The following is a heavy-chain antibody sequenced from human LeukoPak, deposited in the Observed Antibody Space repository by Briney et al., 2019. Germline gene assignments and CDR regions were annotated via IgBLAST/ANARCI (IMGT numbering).Heavy chain of an antibody. CDR2: IYTSGST. D-gene: IGHD6-13*01. CDR1: GASISSGRHE. CDR3: ASRVRMGQHLVRNPYGMDV. Sequence: SESLSLACTVYGASISSGRHESSWIRRPAGKGLEWIGRIYTSGSTNYNRSLKSRVTISVDTSRNQLSLKLSSVTAADTAVYYWASRVRMGQHLVRNPYGMDVWGQGTTVTVS. J-gene: IGHJ6*02. V-gene: IGHV4-61*02.